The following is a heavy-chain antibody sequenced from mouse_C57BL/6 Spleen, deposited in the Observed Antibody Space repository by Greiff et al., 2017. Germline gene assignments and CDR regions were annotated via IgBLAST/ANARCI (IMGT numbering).Heavy chain of an antibody. D-gene: IGHD2-12*01. Sequence: EVQGVESGGGLVKPGGSLKLSCAASGFTFSSYAMSWVRQTPEKRLEWVATISDGGSYTYYPANVKGRFTISRDNAKNNLYLQMSHLKSEDTAMYYCARDTLYYRGFAYWGQGTPVTVSA. CDR2: ISDGGSYT. CDR3: ARDTLYYRGFAY. V-gene: IGHV5-4*01. CDR1: GFTFSSYA. J-gene: IGHJ3*01.